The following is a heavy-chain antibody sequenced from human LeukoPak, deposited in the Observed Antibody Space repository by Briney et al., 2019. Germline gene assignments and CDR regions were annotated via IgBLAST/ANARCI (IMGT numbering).Heavy chain of an antibody. Sequence: ASVKVSCKASGYTFTGYYMHWVRQAPGQGLEWMGWIGAYNDNAVYAQKFQDRVTITTDPSTTTAYMELRSLTSDDTAVYYCARDQAVAGLHDAFDIWGQGTMVTVSS. CDR3: ARDQAVAGLHDAFDI. J-gene: IGHJ3*02. CDR1: GYTFTGYY. CDR2: IGAYNDNA. V-gene: IGHV1-18*04. D-gene: IGHD6-19*01.